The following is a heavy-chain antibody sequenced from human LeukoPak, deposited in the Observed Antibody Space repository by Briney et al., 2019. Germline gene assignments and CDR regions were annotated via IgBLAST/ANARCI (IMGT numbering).Heavy chain of an antibody. V-gene: IGHV4-30-4*07. CDR1: GGSISSSSYY. D-gene: IGHD3-10*01. Sequence: SETLSLTCTVSGGSISSSSYYWGWIRQPPGKGLEWIGYIYYSGSTYYNPSLKSRVTISVDTSKNQLSLKLSSVTAADTAVYYCARESNYYGSGTGWFDPWGQGTLVTVSS. CDR3: ARESNYYGSGTGWFDP. CDR2: IYYSGST. J-gene: IGHJ5*01.